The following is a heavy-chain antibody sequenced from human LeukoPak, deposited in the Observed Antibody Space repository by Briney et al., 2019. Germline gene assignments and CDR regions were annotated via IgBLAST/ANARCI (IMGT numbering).Heavy chain of an antibody. J-gene: IGHJ4*02. CDR1: GFTFSSYS. CDR3: ARHYYDSSGSFESD. D-gene: IGHD3-22*01. CDR2: ISSSSSYI. Sequence: GGSLRLSCTASGFTFSSYSMNWVRQAPGKGLEWVSSISSSSSYIYYADSVKGRFTISRDNAKKSMYLQMNSLRAEGTAVYYCARHYYDSSGSFESDWGQGTLVTVSS. V-gene: IGHV3-21*01.